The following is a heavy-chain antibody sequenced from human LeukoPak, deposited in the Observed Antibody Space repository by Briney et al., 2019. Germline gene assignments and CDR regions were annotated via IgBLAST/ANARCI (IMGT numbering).Heavy chain of an antibody. CDR1: GGSIRSYY. V-gene: IGHV4-59*12. CDR3: ARDFSSSSSVYYYYMDV. Sequence: PSETLSLTCTVSGGSIRSYYWSWIRQPPGKGLEWLGTIYYRGTTYYNPSLKSRVTISVDTSKNQFSLRLNSVTAADTAVYYCARDFSSSSSVYYYYMDVWGKGTTVTVSS. J-gene: IGHJ6*03. D-gene: IGHD6-6*01. CDR2: IYYRGTT.